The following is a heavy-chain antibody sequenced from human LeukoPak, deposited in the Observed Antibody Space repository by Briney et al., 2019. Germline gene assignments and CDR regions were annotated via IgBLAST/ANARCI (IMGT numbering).Heavy chain of an antibody. J-gene: IGHJ4*02. CDR2: IYIGGAT. D-gene: IGHD3/OR15-3a*01. V-gene: IGHV3-53*01. CDR1: GFSVSDNH. CDR3: ATNYPRGLSDFDD. Sequence: PGGSLRLSWAASGFSVSDNHMNWVRQAPGKGLEWVSNIYIGGATYYADFVKGRFTISRDNSKNMLYLQMNSLRVEDTAVYYCATNYPRGLSDFDDWGQGTLVTVSS.